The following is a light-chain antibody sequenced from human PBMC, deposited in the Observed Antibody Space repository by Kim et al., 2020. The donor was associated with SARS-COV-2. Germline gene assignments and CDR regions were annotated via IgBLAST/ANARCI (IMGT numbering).Light chain of an antibody. J-gene: IGLJ2*01. Sequence: SYELTQPLSVSVALGQKARITCGGKNIGRKNVDWYQQKQGQAHVMVIYRDRKRHSGIHERFSGSNSGNTAKLTISRAQAGDEADNYCQVWDSSVVLGGG. CDR2: RDR. CDR1: NIGRKN. V-gene: IGLV3-9*01. CDR3: QVWDSSVV.